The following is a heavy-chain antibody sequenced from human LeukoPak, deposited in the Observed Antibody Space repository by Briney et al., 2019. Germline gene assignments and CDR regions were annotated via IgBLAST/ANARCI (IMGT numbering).Heavy chain of an antibody. CDR3: ARRLLLTDWFDP. CDR1: GGSISSYY. V-gene: IGHV4-59*01. D-gene: IGHD3-10*01. CDR2: IYYSGST. J-gene: IGHJ5*02. Sequence: SETLSLTCTVSGGSISSYYWSWIRQPPGKGLEWIGYIYYSGSTNYNPSLKSRVTISVDTSKNQFSLKLGSVTAADTAVYYCARRLLLTDWFDPWGQGTLVTVSS.